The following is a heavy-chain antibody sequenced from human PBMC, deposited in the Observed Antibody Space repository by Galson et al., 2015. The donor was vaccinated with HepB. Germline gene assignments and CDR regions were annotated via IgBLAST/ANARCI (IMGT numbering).Heavy chain of an antibody. CDR2: ISSSGSTI. CDR3: ARVRCSSTSCYTRGMDV. V-gene: IGHV3-11*01. D-gene: IGHD2-2*02. CDR1: GFTFSDYY. Sequence: LRLSCAASGFTFSDYYMSWIRQAPGKGLEWVSYISSSGSTIYYADSVKGRFTISRDNAKNSLYLQMNSLRAEDTAVYYCARVRCSSTSCYTRGMDVWGQGTTVTVSS. J-gene: IGHJ6*02.